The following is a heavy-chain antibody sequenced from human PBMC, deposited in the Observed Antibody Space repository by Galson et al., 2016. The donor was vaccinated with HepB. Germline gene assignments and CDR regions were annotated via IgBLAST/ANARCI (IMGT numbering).Heavy chain of an antibody. CDR1: GFTFSTYA. CDR2: INSDGSST. D-gene: IGHD3-10*01. CDR3: ASSVRGSGSPPGGY. V-gene: IGHV3-74*01. Sequence: SLRLSCAASGFTFSTYAMSWIRQPPGKGLVWVSRINSDGSSTGFADSVKGRFTISRDNAKNTLYLQMNSLRAEDTAVYYCASSVRGSGSPPGGYWGQGTLVTVAS. J-gene: IGHJ4*02.